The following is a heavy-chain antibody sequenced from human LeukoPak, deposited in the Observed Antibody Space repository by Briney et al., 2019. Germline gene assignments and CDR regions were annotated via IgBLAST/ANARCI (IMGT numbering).Heavy chain of an antibody. CDR1: GFTFSSYW. V-gene: IGHV3-7*04. J-gene: IGHJ4*02. CDR2: IKHDGSEK. CDR3: TRGSTGY. Sequence: GGSLRLSCEASGFTFSSYWMSWVRQTPGKGLEWVANIKHDGSEKYYVDSVKGRFTVSRNNAKNSLYLQMNSLRVEDTAVYFCTRGSTGYWGQGTLVTVSS. D-gene: IGHD1-1*01.